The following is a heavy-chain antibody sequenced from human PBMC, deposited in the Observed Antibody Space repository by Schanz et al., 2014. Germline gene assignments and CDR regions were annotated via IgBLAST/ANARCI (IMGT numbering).Heavy chain of an antibody. CDR3: AKELYSGSHYGWFDP. V-gene: IGHV3-23*04. Sequence: EVQLVESGGGLVQPGGSLRFSCAASGFTFRNYALSWVRQAPGKGLAWVSAISGSGGSTYYADSVKGRFTISRDNSNHTLYLQMNSLRADDTAVYYCAKELYSGSHYGWFDPWGQGTLVTVSS. D-gene: IGHD1-26*01. CDR2: ISGSGGST. J-gene: IGHJ5*02. CDR1: GFTFRNYA.